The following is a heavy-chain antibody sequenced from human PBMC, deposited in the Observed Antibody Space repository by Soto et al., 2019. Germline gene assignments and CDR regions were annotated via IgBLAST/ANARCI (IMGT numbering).Heavy chain of an antibody. D-gene: IGHD1-7*01. CDR1: GYIFTGYH. CDR2: XNXXXGXT. V-gene: IGHV1-2*02. Sequence: GASVKVSSKASGYIFTGYHMHLVRQAPGQGLEWMXWXNXXXGXTXXXQXXQXRVTMTRDTSISTAYMELSRLRSDDTAVYYCAREELPIYYYGMDVWGQGTTVTV. J-gene: IGHJ6*02. CDR3: AREELPIYYYGMDV.